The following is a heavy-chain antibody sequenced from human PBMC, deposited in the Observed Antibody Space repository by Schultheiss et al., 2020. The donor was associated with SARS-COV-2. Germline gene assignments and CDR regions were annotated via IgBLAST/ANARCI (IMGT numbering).Heavy chain of an antibody. CDR2: ISHDESNDDESNK. CDR3: ARVLFGTLIALDY. D-gene: IGHD3-16*02. J-gene: IGHJ4*02. Sequence: GGSLRLSCAASGFTFNSYPMHWVRQAPGKGLEWVAVISHDESNDDESNKYYADSVKGRFTISRDNSKNTLYLQMNSLRPEDTAVYYCARVLFGTLIALDYLGQGTLVTVSS. V-gene: IGHV3-30*04. CDR1: GFTFNSYP.